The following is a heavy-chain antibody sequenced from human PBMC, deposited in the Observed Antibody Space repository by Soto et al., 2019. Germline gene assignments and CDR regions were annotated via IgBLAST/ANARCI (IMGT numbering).Heavy chain of an antibody. Sequence: EVQLLESGGGLVQPGGSLRLSCAASGFTFSSYAMSWVRQAPGKGLEWVSAISGSGGSTYYADSVKGRFTISRDNSKNTLYLQMNSLRAEDTAVYYCAKDGGAIYSLSLLIPGSKIDYWGQGPLVTVSS. CDR1: GFTFSSYA. CDR3: AKDGGAIYSLSLLIPGSKIDY. D-gene: IGHD3-16*01. J-gene: IGHJ4*02. V-gene: IGHV3-23*01. CDR2: ISGSGGST.